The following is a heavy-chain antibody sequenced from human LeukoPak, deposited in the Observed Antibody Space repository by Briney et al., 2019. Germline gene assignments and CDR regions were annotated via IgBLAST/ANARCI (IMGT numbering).Heavy chain of an antibody. D-gene: IGHD3-10*01. CDR3: ARDSGTTGEVKFDP. Sequence: SETLSLTCIVSGGSINSYWSWIRQPAGKGLEWIGRISGSGTITYNPALQSRLTISIDMSKNQFSLKLMSVTAADTAVYYCARDSGTTGEVKFDPWGQGILVTVSS. CDR1: GGSINSY. CDR2: ISGSGTI. J-gene: IGHJ5*02. V-gene: IGHV4-4*07.